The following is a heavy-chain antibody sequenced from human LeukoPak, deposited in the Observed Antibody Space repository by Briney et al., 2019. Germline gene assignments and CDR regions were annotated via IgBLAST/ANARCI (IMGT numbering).Heavy chain of an antibody. CDR2: INHSGST. CDR1: GGSFSGYY. D-gene: IGHD7-27*01. CDR3: ARVVWGGDFHYSLDV. J-gene: IGHJ6*03. Sequence: SETLSLTCAVYGGSFSGYYWSWIRQPPGKGLEWIGEINHSGSTNYNPSLKSRVTISVDTPKNQFSLNLSSVTAADTAVYYCARVVWGGDFHYSLDVWGKGTTVIVSS. V-gene: IGHV4-34*01.